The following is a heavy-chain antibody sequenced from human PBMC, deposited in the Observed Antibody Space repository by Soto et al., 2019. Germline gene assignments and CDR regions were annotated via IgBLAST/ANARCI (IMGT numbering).Heavy chain of an antibody. D-gene: IGHD6-19*01. CDR3: ARDRGSGWYTGFDS. J-gene: IGHJ4*02. V-gene: IGHV4-61*01. CDR2: IYYSGST. CDR1: GGSVSSRSYY. Sequence: ETLSLTCTVSGGSVSSRSYYWSWIRQPPGKGLEWIGYIYYSGSTNYNPSLKSRVTISADTSKNQFSLNLSSVTTADTAVYYCARDRGSGWYTGFDSWGEGALVTVSS.